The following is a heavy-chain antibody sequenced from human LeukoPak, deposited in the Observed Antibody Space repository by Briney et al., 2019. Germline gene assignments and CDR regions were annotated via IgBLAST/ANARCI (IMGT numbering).Heavy chain of an antibody. V-gene: IGHV3-48*03. CDR2: ISSSGSTI. D-gene: IGHD1-26*01. J-gene: IGHJ4*02. CDR1: GFTFSSYE. CDR3: ARDEGAGDLIAS. Sequence: PGVSLRLSCAASGFTFSSYEMKWVRQAPGKGLEWVSYISSSGSTIYYADFVKGRFTISRDNATSSLYLQMNSPRPEDTAVYYCARDEGAGDLIASWGQGTLVTASS.